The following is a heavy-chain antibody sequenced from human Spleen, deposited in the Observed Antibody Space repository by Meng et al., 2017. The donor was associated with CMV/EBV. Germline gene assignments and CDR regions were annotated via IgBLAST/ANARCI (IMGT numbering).Heavy chain of an antibody. J-gene: IGHJ4*02. CDR1: YPFTDHY. V-gene: IGHV1-2*02. D-gene: IGHD3-22*01. CDR2: INPNNGGT. CDR3: ARDERPYYYDRSGYMDY. Sequence: YPFTDHYMHWVRQAPGQGLEWMGWINPNNGGTNYAQRLQGRVTMIRDTSIRTVYMELSRLRSDDTAVYYCARDERPYYYDRSGYMDYWGQGTLVTVSS.